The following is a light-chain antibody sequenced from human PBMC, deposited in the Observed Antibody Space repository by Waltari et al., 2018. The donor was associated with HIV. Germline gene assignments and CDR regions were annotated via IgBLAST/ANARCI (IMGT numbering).Light chain of an antibody. CDR2: EVT. Sequence: QSALPQPASVSGSPGQSITISCTGTSSDINYENYVSWYQHHPGKAPKVRISEVTNRPSGVSSRFSGSKSGNTATLTISGLQAEDEADYFCTSYVSSASPEFGGWTRLTVL. J-gene: IGLJ3*02. CDR1: SSDINYENY. CDR3: TSYVSSASPE. V-gene: IGLV2-14*01.